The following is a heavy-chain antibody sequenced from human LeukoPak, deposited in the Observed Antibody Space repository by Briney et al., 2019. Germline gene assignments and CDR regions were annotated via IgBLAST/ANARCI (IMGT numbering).Heavy chain of an antibody. D-gene: IGHD4-17*01. Sequence: SETLSLTCTVSGGSISSGNYYWNWIRQPPGKGLECIGYIHYSGSTYYNPSLKSRVTISVDTSKNQFSLKLSSVTAADTAMYYCVRGRGTAVTTGNWFDPWGQGTLVTVSS. CDR3: VRGRGTAVTTGNWFDP. J-gene: IGHJ5*02. CDR1: GGSISSGNYY. CDR2: IHYSGST. V-gene: IGHV4-30-4*01.